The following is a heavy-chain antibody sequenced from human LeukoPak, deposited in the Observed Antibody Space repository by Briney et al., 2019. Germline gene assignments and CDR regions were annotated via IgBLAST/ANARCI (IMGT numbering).Heavy chain of an antibody. V-gene: IGHV4-59*08. CDR3: ARAYSSGWYERRYYFDY. CDR2: IYYSGST. Sequence: SETLSLTCTVSGGSISSYYWSWIRQPPGKGLEWIGCIYYSGSTNYNPSLKSRVTISVDTSKNQFSLKLSSVTAADTAVYYCARAYSSGWYERRYYFDYWGQGTLVTVSS. CDR1: GGSISSYY. J-gene: IGHJ4*02. D-gene: IGHD6-19*01.